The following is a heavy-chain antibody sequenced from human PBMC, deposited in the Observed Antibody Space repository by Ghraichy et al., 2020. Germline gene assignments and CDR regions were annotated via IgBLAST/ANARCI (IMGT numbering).Heavy chain of an antibody. CDR2: INHSGST. Sequence: SETLSLTCAVYGGSFSGYYWSWIRQPPGKGLEWIGEINHSGSTNYNPSLKSRVTISVDTSKNQFSLKLSSVTAADTAVYYCARGHIPAGYPYDYWGQGTLFTVSS. D-gene: IGHD3-9*01. CDR1: GGSFSGYY. V-gene: IGHV4-34*01. CDR3: ARGHIPAGYPYDY. J-gene: IGHJ4*02.